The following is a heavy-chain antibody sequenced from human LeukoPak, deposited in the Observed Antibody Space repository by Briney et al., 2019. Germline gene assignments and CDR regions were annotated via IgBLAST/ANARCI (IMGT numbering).Heavy chain of an antibody. CDR3: ARLMTTVTTGWFDP. D-gene: IGHD4-17*01. CDR2: IYTSGST. J-gene: IGHJ5*02. CDR1: GGSISSYY. V-gene: IGHV4-4*07. Sequence: SETLSLTCTVSGGSISSYYWSWIRQPVGKGLEWIGRIYTSGSTNYNPSLKSRVTMSVDTSKNQFSLKLSSVTAADTAVYYCARLMTTVTTGWFDPWGQGTLVTVSS.